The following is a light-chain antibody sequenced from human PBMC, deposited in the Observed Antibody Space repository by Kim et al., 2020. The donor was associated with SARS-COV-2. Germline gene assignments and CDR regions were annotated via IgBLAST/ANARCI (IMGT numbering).Light chain of an antibody. Sequence: QTVTISCTGTSANIAANYDVHWYQDLPGTAPKLLIYANDTRPSGVPDRFSGSKSDTSASLAITGLQAEDEADYYCQSYDSRLSGWIFGGGTKVTVL. CDR1: SANIAANYD. J-gene: IGLJ2*01. CDR2: AND. V-gene: IGLV1-40*01. CDR3: QSYDSRLSGWI.